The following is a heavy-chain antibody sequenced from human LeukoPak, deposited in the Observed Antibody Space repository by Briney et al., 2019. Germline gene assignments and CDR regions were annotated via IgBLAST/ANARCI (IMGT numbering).Heavy chain of an antibody. J-gene: IGHJ5*02. D-gene: IGHD3-10*01. Sequence: ASVKVSCKASGYTFTGYYMHWVRQAPGQGLEWMGWINPNSGGTNYAQKFQGWVTMTRDTSISTAYMELSRLRSDDTAVYYCARERLHYYGSGNRFDPWGQGTLVTVSS. CDR3: ARERLHYYGSGNRFDP. V-gene: IGHV1-2*04. CDR2: INPNSGGT. CDR1: GYTFTGYY.